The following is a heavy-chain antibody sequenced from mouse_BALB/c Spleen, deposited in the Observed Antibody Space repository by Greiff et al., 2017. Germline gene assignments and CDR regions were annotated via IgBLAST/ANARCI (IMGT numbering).Heavy chain of an antibody. D-gene: IGHD2-4*01. CDR1: GFTFSDYY. J-gene: IGHJ4*01. CDR3: ARVYDYDGRYYAMDY. Sequence: DVKLVESGGGLVKPGGSLKLSCAASGFTFSDYYMYWVRQTPEKRLEWVATISDGGSYTYYPDSVKGRFTISRDNAKNNLYLQMSSLKSEDTAMYYCARVYDYDGRYYAMDYWGQGTSVTVSS. CDR2: ISDGGSYT. V-gene: IGHV5-4*02.